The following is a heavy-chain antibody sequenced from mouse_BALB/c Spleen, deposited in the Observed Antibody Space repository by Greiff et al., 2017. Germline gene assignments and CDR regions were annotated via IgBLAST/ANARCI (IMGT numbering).Heavy chain of an antibody. CDR1: GYTFTDYN. D-gene: IGHD2-10*02. CDR3: AIGYGKGAMDY. CDR2: IYPYNGGT. J-gene: IGHJ4*01. V-gene: IGHV1S29*02. Sequence: EVQLQQSGPELVKPGASVKISCKASGYTFTDYNMHWVKQSHGKSLEWIGYIYPYNGGTGYNQKFKSKATLTVDNSSSTAYMELRSLTSEDSAVYYCAIGYGKGAMDYWGQGTSVTVSS.